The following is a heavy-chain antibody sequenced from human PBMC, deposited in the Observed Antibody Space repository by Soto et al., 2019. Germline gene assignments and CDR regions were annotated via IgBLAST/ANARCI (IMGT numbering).Heavy chain of an antibody. CDR2: ISSSGGST. Sequence: PGGSLRLSCAASGFTFSNYAMTWVRRAPGKGLEWVSAISSSGGSTYYADSVKGRFTISRDNAKNSLYLQMNSLRAEDTAVYYCARVTPPYNWNDPWGQGTLVTVSS. V-gene: IGHV3-23*01. CDR1: GFTFSNYA. J-gene: IGHJ5*02. CDR3: ARVTPPYNWNDP.